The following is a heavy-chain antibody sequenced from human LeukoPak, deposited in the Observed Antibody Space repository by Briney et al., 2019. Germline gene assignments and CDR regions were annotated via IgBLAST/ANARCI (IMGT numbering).Heavy chain of an antibody. CDR3: AKGGHSSNWRNYFDF. D-gene: IGHD6-13*01. CDR1: GFTLSNYA. Sequence: GGSLRLSCAASGFTLSNYAMNWVRKAPGKGLEWVSGVSGGGGSPYYADSVKGRFTISRDNSKSTVYLQMNSLRAEDTAVYYCAKGGHSSNWRNYFDFWGQGTLVTVSS. V-gene: IGHV3-23*01. J-gene: IGHJ4*02. CDR2: VSGGGGSP.